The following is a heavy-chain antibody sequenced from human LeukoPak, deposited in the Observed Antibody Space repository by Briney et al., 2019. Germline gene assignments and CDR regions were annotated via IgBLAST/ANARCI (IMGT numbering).Heavy chain of an antibody. J-gene: IGHJ3*02. D-gene: IGHD3-10*01. Sequence: SVKVSCKAAGGTFSSYAISWVRQAPGQGLEWMGGIIPIFGTANYAHKFQGRVTITTDESTSTAYMELSSLRSEDTAVYYCARDRVPDYYGAFDIWGQGTMVTVSS. CDR2: IIPIFGTA. V-gene: IGHV1-69*05. CDR3: ARDRVPDYYGAFDI. CDR1: GGTFSSYA.